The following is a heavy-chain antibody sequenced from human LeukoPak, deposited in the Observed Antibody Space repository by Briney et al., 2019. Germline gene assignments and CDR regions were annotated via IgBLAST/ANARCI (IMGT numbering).Heavy chain of an antibody. D-gene: IGHD1-26*01. Sequence: GGSLRLSCAASGFTLSNYWMTWVRQAPGKGLEWVANIKQDASETWYVDSVKGRFTNSRDNAKNSLYLQMNSLRAEDTAVYYCVRDTGGSGSYPDYWGQGTLVTVSS. CDR3: VRDTGGSGSYPDY. CDR1: GFTLSNYW. CDR2: IKQDASET. V-gene: IGHV3-7*01. J-gene: IGHJ4*02.